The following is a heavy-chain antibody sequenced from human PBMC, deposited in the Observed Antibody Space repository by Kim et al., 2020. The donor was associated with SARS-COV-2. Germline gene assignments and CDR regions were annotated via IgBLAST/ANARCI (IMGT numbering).Heavy chain of an antibody. CDR3: ARELGSSSLPFDY. V-gene: IGHV1-69*04. Sequence: AQKIQGRVTITADKSTSTAYMELSSLKSEDTALYYCARELGSSSLPFDYWGQGTLVTVSS. J-gene: IGHJ4*02. D-gene: IGHD6-6*01.